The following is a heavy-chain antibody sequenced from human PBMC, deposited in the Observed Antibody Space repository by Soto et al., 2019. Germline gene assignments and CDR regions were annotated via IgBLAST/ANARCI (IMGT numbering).Heavy chain of an antibody. V-gene: IGHV1-18*04. CDR3: ARAKYCSGGSCYDWLWMDV. D-gene: IGHD2-15*01. CDR2: ISAYNGNT. Sequence: ASVKVSCKASGYTFTSYGISWVRQAPGQGLEWMGWISAYNGNTNYAQKLQGRVTMTTDTSTSTAYMELRSLRSDDTAVYYCARAKYCSGGSCYDWLWMDVWGQGTTVTVSS. J-gene: IGHJ6*02. CDR1: GYTFTSYG.